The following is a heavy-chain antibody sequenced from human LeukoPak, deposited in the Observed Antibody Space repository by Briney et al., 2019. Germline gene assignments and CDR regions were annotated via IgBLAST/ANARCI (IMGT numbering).Heavy chain of an antibody. CDR2: IGSSGGSR. V-gene: IGHV3-48*03. J-gene: IGHJ3*02. Sequence: GGSLRLSCIASGFTFSSYEMDWVRRAPGKGLEWVSYIGSSGGSRYYADSVKGRFTTSRDNAKNSLYLQMNSLRAEDTAVYYCAREDGDAFDIWGQGTMVIVSS. D-gene: IGHD5-24*01. CDR3: AREDGDAFDI. CDR1: GFTFSSYE.